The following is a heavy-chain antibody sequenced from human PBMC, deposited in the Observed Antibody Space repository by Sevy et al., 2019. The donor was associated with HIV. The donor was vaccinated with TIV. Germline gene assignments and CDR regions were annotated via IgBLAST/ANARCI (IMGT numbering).Heavy chain of an antibody. Sequence: ASVKVSCQASGYTFDNYDINWVRQATGQGLEWMGWMNPNSGNTGYAEKFQGRVTMSRVSSIRTAYMELNGLTSEDTAGYYCTRGLSFTYAKRGDWLNWYFDVWGRGTLVTVSS. CDR1: GYTFDNYD. V-gene: IGHV1-8*01. J-gene: IGHJ2*01. CDR2: MNPNSGNT. CDR3: TRGLSFTYAKRGDWLNWYFDV. D-gene: IGHD2-21*02.